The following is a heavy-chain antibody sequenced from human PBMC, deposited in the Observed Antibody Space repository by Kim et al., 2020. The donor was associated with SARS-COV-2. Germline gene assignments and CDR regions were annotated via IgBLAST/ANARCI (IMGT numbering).Heavy chain of an antibody. CDR1: GGTFSSYV. CDR3: ASALRDNFYYYGMDV. V-gene: IGHV1-69*13. D-gene: IGHD2-15*01. J-gene: IGHJ6*02. CDR2: IITMFGTV. Sequence: SVKVSCKPSGGTFSSYVISWVRQAPGQGLEWMGGIITMFGTVGYAEKFQGRVTITADESTITVYMELSSLRSDDTAVYYCASALRDNFYYYGMDVWGQGTTVTVSS.